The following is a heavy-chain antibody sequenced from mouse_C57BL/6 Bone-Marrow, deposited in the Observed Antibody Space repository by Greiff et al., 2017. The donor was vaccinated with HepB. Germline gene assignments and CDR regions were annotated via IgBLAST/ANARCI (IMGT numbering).Heavy chain of an antibody. V-gene: IGHV5-4*01. Sequence: EVKVVESGGGLVKPGGSLKLSCAASGFTFSSYAMSWVRQTPEKRLEWVATISDGGSYTYYPDNVKGRFTISRDNAKNNLYLQMSHLKSEDTAMYYCARDGYGSSYEDFDYWGQGTTLTVSS. CDR3: ARDGYGSSYEDFDY. CDR1: GFTFSSYA. J-gene: IGHJ2*01. CDR2: ISDGGSYT. D-gene: IGHD1-1*01.